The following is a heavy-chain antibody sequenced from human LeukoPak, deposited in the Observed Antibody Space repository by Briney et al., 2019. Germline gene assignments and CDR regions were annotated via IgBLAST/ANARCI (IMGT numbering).Heavy chain of an antibody. J-gene: IGHJ4*02. V-gene: IGHV1-2*02. CDR1: GYTFTGYY. CDR3: ARVLYSNYDSGLGY. Sequence: ASVKVSCKASGYTFTGYYMHWVRQAPGQGLEWMGWINPNSGGTSYAQKFQGRVTMTRDTSTSTVYMELSSLRSEDTAVYYCARVLYSNYDSGLGYWGQGTLVTVSS. D-gene: IGHD4-11*01. CDR2: INPNSGGT.